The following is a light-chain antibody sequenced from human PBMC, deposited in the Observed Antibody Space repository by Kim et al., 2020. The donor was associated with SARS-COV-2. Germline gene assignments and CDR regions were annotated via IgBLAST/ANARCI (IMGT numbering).Light chain of an antibody. CDR3: QQYESLPFT. CDR2: GAS. J-gene: IGKJ3*01. CDR1: HYITNY. V-gene: IGKV1-33*01. Sequence: GDRVIITCQASHYITNYLNWFHQKPGRAPRLLISGASDVGTGVPARFSGSSSGTLFNFTINSLQPEDVGTYFCQQYESLPFTFGPGTKVDIK.